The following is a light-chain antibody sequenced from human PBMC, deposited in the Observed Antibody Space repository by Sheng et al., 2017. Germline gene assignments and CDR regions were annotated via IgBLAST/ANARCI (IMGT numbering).Light chain of an antibody. Sequence: QSVLTQPPSASGTPGQRVTISCSGSSSHIGSYYVYWSQQLPGTAPKLLIYRNNQRPSGVPDRFSGSKSGTSASLAITGLQADDEADYYCQSYDSSLSGPVFGGGTKLTVL. J-gene: IGLJ2*01. CDR1: SSHIGSYY. V-gene: IGLV1-47*01. CDR2: RNN. CDR3: QSYDSSLSGPV.